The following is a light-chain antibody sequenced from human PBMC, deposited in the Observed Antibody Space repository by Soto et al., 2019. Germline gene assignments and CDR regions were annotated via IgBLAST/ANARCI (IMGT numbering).Light chain of an antibody. J-gene: IGLJ3*02. CDR2: AVT. Sequence: QSALTQPASVSGSPRQSITITCTGTSSDVGGSNYVSWHQQRPGKVPKLIIYAVTNRPSGVSTRFSGSKSGNTAFLTISALEAEDDADYYCSSFTTTDTWVFGGGTK. V-gene: IGLV2-14*01. CDR3: SSFTTTDTWV. CDR1: SSDVGGSNY.